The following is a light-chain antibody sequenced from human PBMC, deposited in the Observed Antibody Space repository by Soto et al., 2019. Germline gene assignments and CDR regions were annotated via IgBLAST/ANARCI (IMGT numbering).Light chain of an antibody. CDR3: SSYASSSTLL. CDR1: SSYIGYYNY. CDR2: GVT. J-gene: IGLJ1*01. Sequence: QSVLTQPASVSGSPGQSITISCTGTSSYIGYYNYVSWYQHHPGKAPELIIYGVTNRPSGVSYRFSASKSGSTASLTISGLQAEDEADYYCSSYASSSTLLFGTGTKVTVL. V-gene: IGLV2-14*03.